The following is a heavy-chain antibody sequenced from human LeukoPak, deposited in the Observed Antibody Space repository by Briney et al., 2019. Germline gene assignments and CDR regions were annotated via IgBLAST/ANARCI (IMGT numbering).Heavy chain of an antibody. CDR3: AREEGLVVPAARDDY. V-gene: IGHV1-2*02. Sequence: GASVKVSCKASGYTFTGYYMHWVRQAPGQGLEWMGWINPNSGGTNYAQKFQGRVTMTRDTSTSTVYMELSSLRSEDTAVYYCAREEGLVVPAARDDYWGQGTLVTVSS. CDR2: INPNSGGT. D-gene: IGHD2-2*01. CDR1: GYTFTGYY. J-gene: IGHJ4*02.